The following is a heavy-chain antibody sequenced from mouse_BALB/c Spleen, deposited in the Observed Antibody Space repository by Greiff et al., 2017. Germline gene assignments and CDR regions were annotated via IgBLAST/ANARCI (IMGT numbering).Heavy chain of an antibody. D-gene: IGHD2-1*01. V-gene: IGHV1-62-2*01. CDR2: FYPGSGSI. CDR3: ARHEAPGNYVNYAMDY. J-gene: IGHJ4*01. Sequence: QVQLQQSGAELVKPGASVKLSCKASGYTFTEYILSWVKQRSGQGLEWIGWFYPGSGSIKYNEKFKDKATLTADKSSSTVYMELSRLTSEDSAVYFCARHEAPGNYVNYAMDYWGQGTSVTVSS. CDR1: GYTFTEYI.